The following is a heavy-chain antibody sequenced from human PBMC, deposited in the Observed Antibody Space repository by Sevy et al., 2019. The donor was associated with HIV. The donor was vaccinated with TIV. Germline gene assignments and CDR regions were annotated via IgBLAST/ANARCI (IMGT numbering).Heavy chain of an antibody. CDR2: ISYDGSNK. CDR1: GFTFSSYA. D-gene: IGHD1-26*01. J-gene: IGHJ4*02. V-gene: IGHV3-30-3*01. Sequence: GGSLRLSCAASGFTFSSYAMHWVRQAPGKGLEWVAVISYDGSNKYYAHSVKGRFTISRDNSKNTLYLQMNSLRAEDTAVYYCARAKQVGAGPNDYWGQGTLVTVSS. CDR3: ARAKQVGAGPNDY.